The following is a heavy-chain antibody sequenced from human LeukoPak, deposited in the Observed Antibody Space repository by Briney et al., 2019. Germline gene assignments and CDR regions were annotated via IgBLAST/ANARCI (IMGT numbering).Heavy chain of an antibody. J-gene: IGHJ6*03. CDR3: ARFGTNMVRGVAPYYYYYMDV. CDR1: GGSFSGYY. V-gene: IGHV4-34*01. D-gene: IGHD3-10*01. CDR2: INHSGST. Sequence: SETLSLTCPVHGGSFSGYYWSWIRQPPGKGLEWIGEINHSGSTNYNPSLKSRVTISVDTSKHQLSLQLSSVTAADTAVYYCARFGTNMVRGVAPYYYYYMDVWGKGTTVTVSS.